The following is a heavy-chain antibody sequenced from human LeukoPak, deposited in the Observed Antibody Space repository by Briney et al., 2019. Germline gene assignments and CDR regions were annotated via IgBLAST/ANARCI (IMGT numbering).Heavy chain of an antibody. V-gene: IGHV1-2*02. Sequence: ASVKVSCKASGYTFTGHYMHWVRQAPGQGLEWMGWINPNNGGTNYAQKFQGRVTMTRVTSISTAYMELSRLRSDDTAVYYCARGYALYSGRYIDFDYWGQGTLVTVSS. CDR1: GYTFTGHY. CDR3: ARGYALYSGRYIDFDY. CDR2: INPNNGGT. J-gene: IGHJ4*02. D-gene: IGHD1-26*01.